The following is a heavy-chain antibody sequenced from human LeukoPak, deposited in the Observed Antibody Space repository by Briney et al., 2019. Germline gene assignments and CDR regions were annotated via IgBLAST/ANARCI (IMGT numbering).Heavy chain of an antibody. V-gene: IGHV1-18*01. CDR3: ARVGAATGIPFSWFDP. CDR2: ISAYNGNT. CDR1: GYTFTSYG. J-gene: IGHJ5*02. Sequence: ASVKVSCKASGYTFTSYGISWVRQAPGQGLEWMGWISAYNGNTNYVQKLQGRVTMTTDTSTSTAYMELRSLRSDDTAVYYCARVGAATGIPFSWFDPWGQGTLVTVSS. D-gene: IGHD6-13*01.